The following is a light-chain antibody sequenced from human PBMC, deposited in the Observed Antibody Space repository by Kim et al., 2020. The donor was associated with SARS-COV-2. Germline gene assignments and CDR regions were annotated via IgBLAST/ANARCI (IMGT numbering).Light chain of an antibody. CDR2: EVN. V-gene: IGLV2-18*02. CDR3: SSYTSSNTYV. J-gene: IGLJ1*01. CDR1: RSDVGTYAR. Sequence: GQTDTCPCPGTRSDVGTYARVSWYQQPPGTVPKLMIYEVNDRPSGVPDRFSGSKSGNTASLTISGLQPEDEADYYCSSYTSSNTYVFGTGTKVTVL.